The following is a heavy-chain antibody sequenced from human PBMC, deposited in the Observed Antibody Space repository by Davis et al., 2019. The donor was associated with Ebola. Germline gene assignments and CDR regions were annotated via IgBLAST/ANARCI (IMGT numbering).Heavy chain of an antibody. J-gene: IGHJ4*02. D-gene: IGHD6-13*01. Sequence: SETLSLTCGVSGDSINSGDYFWSWIRQPPGKGLEWIGYIFYSGSTYYNPSLKSRVSISIDTSNNQFSLKLSSVTAADTAVYFCARQIVSNSWYSFYFDYWGQGTLVTVSS. CDR2: IFYSGST. V-gene: IGHV4-30-4*01. CDR1: GDSINSGDYF. CDR3: ARQIVSNSWYSFYFDY.